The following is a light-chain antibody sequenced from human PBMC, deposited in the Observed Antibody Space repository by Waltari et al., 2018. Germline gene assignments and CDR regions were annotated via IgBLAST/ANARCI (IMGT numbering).Light chain of an antibody. CDR3: QQSDSTPPWT. CDR1: QSISSY. V-gene: IGKV1-39*01. J-gene: IGKJ1*01. Sequence: DIQMTQSPSSLSASVGARVTITCRASQSISSYLNWYQQKPGKAPKLLIYAASSLQSGVPSRFSGSGSGTDFTLTISSLQPEDFATYYGQQSDSTPPWTFGQGTKVEIK. CDR2: AAS.